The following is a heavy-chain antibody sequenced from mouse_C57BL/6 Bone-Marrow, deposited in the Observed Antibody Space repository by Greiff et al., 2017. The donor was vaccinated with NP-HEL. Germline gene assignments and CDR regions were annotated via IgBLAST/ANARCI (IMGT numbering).Heavy chain of an antibody. Sequence: EVKVEESGGGLVKPGGSLKLSCAASGFTFSDYGMHWVRQAPEKGLEWVAYISSGSSTIYYADTVKGRFTISRDNAKNTLFLQMTSLRSEDTAMYYCANDGYYAAWFAYWGQGTLVTVSA. CDR1: GFTFSDYG. J-gene: IGHJ3*01. CDR2: ISSGSSTI. D-gene: IGHD2-3*01. V-gene: IGHV5-17*01. CDR3: ANDGYYAAWFAY.